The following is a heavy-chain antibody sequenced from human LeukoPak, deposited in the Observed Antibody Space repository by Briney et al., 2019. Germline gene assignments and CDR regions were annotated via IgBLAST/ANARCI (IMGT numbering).Heavy chain of an antibody. CDR2: ISSSSSTI. J-gene: IGHJ4*02. D-gene: IGHD6-6*01. Sequence: GGSLRLSCAASGFTFSSYSMNWVRQAPGKGLEWVSYISSSSSTIYYADSVKGRFTISRDNAKNSLYLQMNSLRAEDTAVYYCASIAARSPLDYWGQGTLVTVSS. CDR3: ASIAARSPLDY. V-gene: IGHV3-48*01. CDR1: GFTFSSYS.